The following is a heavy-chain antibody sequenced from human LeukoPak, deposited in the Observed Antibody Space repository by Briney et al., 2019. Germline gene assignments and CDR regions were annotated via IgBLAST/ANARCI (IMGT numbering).Heavy chain of an antibody. CDR1: GFTFSSNG. Sequence: PGGSLRLSCAASGFTFSSNGMSWVRKDPGKGLEWISAISGSGGSTHYADSVKGRFTISRDNSKNTLYLQMNSLRAEDTAVYYCAKEMTGPYYYYYYMDVWGKGTTVTISS. D-gene: IGHD3-9*01. V-gene: IGHV3-23*01. CDR2: ISGSGGST. J-gene: IGHJ6*03. CDR3: AKEMTGPYYYYYYMDV.